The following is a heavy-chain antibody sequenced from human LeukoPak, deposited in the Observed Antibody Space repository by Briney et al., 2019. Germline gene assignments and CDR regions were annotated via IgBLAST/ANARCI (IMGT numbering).Heavy chain of an antibody. Sequence: PGGSLSLSCAVSGCTFSNYGMYWVRQAPGKGLEWVAVISYDGSNKYYADSVKGRFTISRENSKNTLSLQMTSLRTEDMAVYYCRTGFVWLHGGFDCWGQGTLVTVSS. CDR3: RTGFVWLHGGFDC. J-gene: IGHJ4*02. CDR1: GCTFSNYG. D-gene: IGHD5-24*01. V-gene: IGHV3-30*03. CDR2: ISYDGSNK.